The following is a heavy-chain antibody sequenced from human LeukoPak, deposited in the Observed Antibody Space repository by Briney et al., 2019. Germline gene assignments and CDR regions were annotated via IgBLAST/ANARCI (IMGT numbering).Heavy chain of an antibody. D-gene: IGHD3-10*01. V-gene: IGHV3-48*03. J-gene: IGHJ6*02. CDR1: GFTFSTSW. CDR2: ISSSGNTI. CDR3: ARGGGYYGSGSLHYYYYGMDV. Sequence: PGGSLRLSCAVSGFTFSTSWMNWVRQAPGKGLEWVSYISSSGNTIYYADSVKGRFTISRDNAKNSLYLQMNSLRAEDTAVYYCARGGGYYGSGSLHYYYYGMDVWGQGTTVTVSS.